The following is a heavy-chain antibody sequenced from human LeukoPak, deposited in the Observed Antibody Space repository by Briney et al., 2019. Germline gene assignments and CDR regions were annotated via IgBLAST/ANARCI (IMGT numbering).Heavy chain of an antibody. CDR1: GGSISSGGYH. Sequence: SETLSLTCTVSGGSISSGGYHWSWIRQHPGKGLEWIGYIYYSGSTYYNSSLKSRVTISVDTSKNQFSLKLSSVTAADTAVYYCARGTGFSGSLWADYWGQGTLVTVSS. CDR3: ARGTGFSGSLWADY. J-gene: IGHJ4*02. CDR2: IYYSGST. D-gene: IGHD5-12*01. V-gene: IGHV4-31*03.